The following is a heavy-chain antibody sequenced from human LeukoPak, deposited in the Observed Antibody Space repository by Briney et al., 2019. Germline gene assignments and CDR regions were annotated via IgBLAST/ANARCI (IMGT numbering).Heavy chain of an antibody. CDR3: ARGYLVRGPKDY. CDR1: GFTFSSYV. Sequence: PGRSLRLSCAASGFTFSSYVMHCVRQAPGKGLEGVAVISYDGSNKYYADSVKGRFTISRDNSKNTLYLQMSSLRAEDTAVYSCARGYLVRGPKDYWGQGTLVTVSS. D-gene: IGHD3-10*01. J-gene: IGHJ4*02. V-gene: IGHV3-30-3*01. CDR2: ISYDGSNK.